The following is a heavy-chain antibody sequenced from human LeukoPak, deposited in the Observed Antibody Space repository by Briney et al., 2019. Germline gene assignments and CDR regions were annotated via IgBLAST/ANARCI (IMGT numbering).Heavy chain of an antibody. CDR2: INWNGGST. Sequence: GGSLRLSCAASGFTFDDYGMSWVRQAPGKGLEWVSGINWNGGSTGYADSVKGRFTISRDNAKSSLYLQMNSLRAEDTALYYCARWGYSYGYSEGYYYYYMDVWGKGTTVTVSS. CDR1: GFTFDDYG. D-gene: IGHD5-18*01. V-gene: IGHV3-20*04. CDR3: ARWGYSYGYSEGYYYYYMDV. J-gene: IGHJ6*03.